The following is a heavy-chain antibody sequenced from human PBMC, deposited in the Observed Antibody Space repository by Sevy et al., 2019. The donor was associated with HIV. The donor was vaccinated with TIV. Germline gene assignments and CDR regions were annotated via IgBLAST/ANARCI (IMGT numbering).Heavy chain of an antibody. CDR3: ARVGYDSSGYPLLDY. V-gene: IGHV4-4*02. CDR1: GGSISSSNW. J-gene: IGHJ4*02. CDR2: IYHSGST. Sequence: SETLSLTCAVSGGSISSSNWWSWVRQPPGKGLEWIGEIYHSGSTNYNPSLKSRVTISVDKSKNQFSLKLSSVTAADTAVYYCARVGYDSSGYPLLDYWGQGTLVTVSS. D-gene: IGHD3-22*01.